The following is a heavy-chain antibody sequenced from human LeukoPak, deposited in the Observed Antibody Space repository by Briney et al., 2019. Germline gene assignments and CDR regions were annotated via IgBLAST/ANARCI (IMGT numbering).Heavy chain of an antibody. D-gene: IGHD1-26*01. V-gene: IGHV3-73*01. J-gene: IGHJ4*02. Sequence: PGGSLRLSCAASGFTFSGSAMHWVRQASGKVLEWVGRIRSKANNYATAYAASVKGRFTISRDDSKNTAYLQMNSPKTEDTAVYYCITRYQLSGNYYEYWGQGTLVTVSS. CDR3: ITRYQLSGNYYEY. CDR1: GFTFSGSA. CDR2: IRSKANNYAT.